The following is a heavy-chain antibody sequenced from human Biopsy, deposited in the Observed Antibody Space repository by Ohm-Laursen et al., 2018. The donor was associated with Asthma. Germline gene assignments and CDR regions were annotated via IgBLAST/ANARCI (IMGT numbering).Heavy chain of an antibody. Sequence: SQTLSLTCIVSGDSISSRGGHYWSWIRQHPGKGLEWIGYIYYSGSTYYNPSLKNRVTISVDTSKNQFSLKVRSVTAADTAVYYCARDRSYSGSAGFGHYYGMDVSGQGNTVTVSS. CDR2: IYYSGST. V-gene: IGHV4-31*02. CDR3: ARDRSYSGSAGFGHYYGMDV. J-gene: IGHJ6*02. CDR1: GDSISSRGGHY. D-gene: IGHD5-12*01.